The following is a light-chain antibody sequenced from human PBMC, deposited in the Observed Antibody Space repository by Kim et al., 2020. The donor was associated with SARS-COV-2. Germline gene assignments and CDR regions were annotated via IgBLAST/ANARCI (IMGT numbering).Light chain of an antibody. J-gene: IGKJ1*01. CDR1: QAINNY. V-gene: IGKV1-27*01. CDR3: QKYNTAPWT. CDR2: AAT. Sequence: APVGDEVTITCRASQAINNYLAWYQQKPGKAPKLLIYAATTLQLGVSSRFSGSGSGTDFTLTISDLQPEDVATYYCQKYNTAPWTFGHGTKVDIK.